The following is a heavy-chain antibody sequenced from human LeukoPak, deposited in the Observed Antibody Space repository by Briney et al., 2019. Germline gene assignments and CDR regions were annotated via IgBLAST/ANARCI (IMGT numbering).Heavy chain of an antibody. CDR3: ARDALYYYDSSGSLDDAFDI. Sequence: SETLSLTCTVSGGSISSYYWSWIRQPPGKGLEWIGYIYYSGSTNYNPSLKSRVTISVDTSKNQFSLKLSSVTAADTAVYYCARDALYYYDSSGSLDDAFDIWGQGTMVTVSS. D-gene: IGHD3-22*01. CDR1: GGSISSYY. CDR2: IYYSGST. J-gene: IGHJ3*02. V-gene: IGHV4-59*12.